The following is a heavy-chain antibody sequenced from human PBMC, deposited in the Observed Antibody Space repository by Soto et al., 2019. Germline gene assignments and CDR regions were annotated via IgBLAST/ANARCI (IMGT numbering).Heavy chain of an antibody. J-gene: IGHJ4*02. D-gene: IGHD4-17*01. Sequence: QVQLQESGPGLVQPSGTLSLTCTVSGGSISSDNWWSWGRQPPGKGLEMIGQISHSGSTNYNPSLKSRVTISLDKSKNHFSLKLSSVTAADTAIYYCARDSRGYGFDYWGQGTLVTVSS. CDR1: GGSISSDNW. CDR2: ISHSGST. V-gene: IGHV4-4*02. CDR3: ARDSRGYGFDY.